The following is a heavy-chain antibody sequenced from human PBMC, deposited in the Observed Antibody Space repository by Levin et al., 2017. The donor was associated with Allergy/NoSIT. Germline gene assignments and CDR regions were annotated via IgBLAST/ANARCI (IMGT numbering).Heavy chain of an antibody. CDR3: ARGADSSPWVFEY. D-gene: IGHD6-19*01. V-gene: IGHV3-48*03. J-gene: IGHJ4*02. Sequence: GESLKISCAASGFSFSSYEMSWVRQAPGKGLEWVSYITSSDNTVYYADSVKGRFTISRDNAKNSLYLHMNNLRAEDTAVYYWARGADSSPWVFEYWGQGTLVTVSS. CDR2: ITSSDNTV. CDR1: GFSFSSYE.